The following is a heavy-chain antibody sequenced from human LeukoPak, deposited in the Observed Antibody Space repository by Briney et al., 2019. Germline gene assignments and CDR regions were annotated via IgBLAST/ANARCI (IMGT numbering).Heavy chain of an antibody. Sequence: SETLSLTCAVYGGSISSYYWSWIRQPPGKGLEWIGYIYYSGSTNYNPSLKSRVTISVDTSKNQFSLKLSSVTAADTAVYYCARDKLAHDAFDIWGQGTMVTVSS. J-gene: IGHJ3*02. V-gene: IGHV4-59*01. CDR1: GGSISSYY. D-gene: IGHD6-13*01. CDR3: ARDKLAHDAFDI. CDR2: IYYSGST.